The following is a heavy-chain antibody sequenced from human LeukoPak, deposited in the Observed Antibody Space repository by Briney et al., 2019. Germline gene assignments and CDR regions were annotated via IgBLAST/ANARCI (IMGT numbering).Heavy chain of an antibody. J-gene: IGHJ5*02. D-gene: IGHD3-10*01. CDR2: ISSSSTYI. CDR1: GFTFSTYS. Sequence: PGGSLRLSCAASGFTFSTYSMSWVRQAPGMGLEWVSSISSSSTYIYYADSVKGRVTISRDNTKNSLYLQMNSLRAEDTAVYYCAKDIRGSGNYGWFDPWGQGTLVTVSS. V-gene: IGHV3-21*04. CDR3: AKDIRGSGNYGWFDP.